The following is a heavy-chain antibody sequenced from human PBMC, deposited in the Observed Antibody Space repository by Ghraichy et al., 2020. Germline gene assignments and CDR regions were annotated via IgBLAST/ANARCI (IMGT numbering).Heavy chain of an antibody. Sequence: SETLSLTCAVSGGSISSSNWWSWVRQPPGKGLEWIGEIYHSGSTNYNPSLKSRVTISVDKSKNQFSLKLSSVTAADTAVYYCAREGGPPITIFGVAPLHYYYGMDVWGQGTTVTVSS. D-gene: IGHD3-3*01. V-gene: IGHV4-4*02. J-gene: IGHJ6*02. CDR1: GGSISSSNW. CDR2: IYHSGST. CDR3: AREGGPPITIFGVAPLHYYYGMDV.